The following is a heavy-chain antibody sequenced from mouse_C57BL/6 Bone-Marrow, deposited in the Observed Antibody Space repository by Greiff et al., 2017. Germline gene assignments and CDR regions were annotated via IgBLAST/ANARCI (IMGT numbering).Heavy chain of an antibody. D-gene: IGHD3-2*02. J-gene: IGHJ4*01. CDR1: GYAFSSSW. V-gene: IGHV1-82*01. Sequence: QVQLQQSGPELVKPGASVKISCKASGYAFSSSWMNWVKQRPGKGLEWIGRIYPGDGDTNYNGKFKGKATLTADKSSSTAYMQLSSLTSEDSAVYFCASSRQLRLRGYYAMDYWGQGTSVTVSS. CDR3: ASSRQLRLRGYYAMDY. CDR2: IYPGDGDT.